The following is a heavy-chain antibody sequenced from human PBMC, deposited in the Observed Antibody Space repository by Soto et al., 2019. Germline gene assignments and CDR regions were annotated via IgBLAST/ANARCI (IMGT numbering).Heavy chain of an antibody. D-gene: IGHD3-22*01. Sequence: SETLSLTCTVSGGSISSYYWSWIRQPPGKGLEWIGYIYYSGSTNYNPSLKSRVTISVDTSKNQFSLKLSSVTAADTAVYYCARYYSDSSGYYYFDYWGQGTPVTVSS. V-gene: IGHV4-59*01. CDR2: IYYSGST. CDR1: GGSISSYY. J-gene: IGHJ4*02. CDR3: ARYYSDSSGYYYFDY.